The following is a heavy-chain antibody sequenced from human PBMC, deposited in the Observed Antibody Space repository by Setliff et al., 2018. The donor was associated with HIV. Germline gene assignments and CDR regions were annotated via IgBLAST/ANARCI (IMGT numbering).Heavy chain of an antibody. CDR2: VYHSGTT. Sequence: SETLSLTCSVSGDSISRYYWSWIRQSPARGLGWIGYVYHSGTTNFNPSLKSRVTMSLDTSRSQLSLNLRSVTAADTGVYYCARVALLNDHILTAPEYVDIWGQGTQVTAPQ. CDR1: GDSISRYY. J-gene: IGHJ4*02. D-gene: IGHD2-15*01. CDR3: ARVALLNDHILTAPEYVDI. V-gene: IGHV4-59*03.